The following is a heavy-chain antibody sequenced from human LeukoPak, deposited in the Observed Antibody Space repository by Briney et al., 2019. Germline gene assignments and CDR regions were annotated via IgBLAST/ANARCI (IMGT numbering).Heavy chain of an antibody. D-gene: IGHD2-15*01. CDR3: ARGCSGGSCLFDY. Sequence: SQTLSLTCTVSGGSISSGGYYWRWIRQHPGKGLEWIGYIYYSGSTYYNPSLKSRVTISVDTSKNQFSLKVSSVTAADTAVYYCARGCSGGSCLFDYWGQGTLVTVSS. J-gene: IGHJ4*02. CDR2: IYYSGST. CDR1: GGSISSGGYY. V-gene: IGHV4-31*03.